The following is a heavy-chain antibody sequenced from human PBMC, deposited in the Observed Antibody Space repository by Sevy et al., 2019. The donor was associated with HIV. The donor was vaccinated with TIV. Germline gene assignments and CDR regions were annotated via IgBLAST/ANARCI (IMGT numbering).Heavy chain of an antibody. CDR2: ISSSGSTI. CDR3: ARIPENWNYVVDY. J-gene: IGHJ4*02. D-gene: IGHD1-7*01. CDR1: GFTFSDYY. V-gene: IGHV3-11*01. Sequence: GGSLRLSCAASGFTFSDYYMSWIRQAPGKGLEWVSYISSSGSTIYYADSVKGRFTISRDNAKNSLYLQMNSLRAEDMAVYYCARIPENWNYVVDYWGQGTLVTVSS.